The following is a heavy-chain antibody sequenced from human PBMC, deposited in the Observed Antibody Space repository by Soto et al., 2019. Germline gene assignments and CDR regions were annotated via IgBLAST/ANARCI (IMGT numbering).Heavy chain of an antibody. CDR1: EFTFSNYA. V-gene: IGHV3-23*01. D-gene: IGHD3-22*01. J-gene: IGHJ4*02. CDR2: ISYGGGTT. CDR3: AKNPGYYYDSTGYHFDY. Sequence: GSLRLPCASSEFTFSNYAMSWVRQAPGQGLEWVSAISYGGGTTYYADSVKGRFTISRDNSKNTLYLQMNSLRAEDTAVYYCAKNPGYYYDSTGYHFDYWGQGTLVTVSS.